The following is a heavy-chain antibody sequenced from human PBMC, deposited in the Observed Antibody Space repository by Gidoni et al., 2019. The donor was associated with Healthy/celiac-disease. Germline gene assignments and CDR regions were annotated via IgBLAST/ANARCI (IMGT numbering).Heavy chain of an antibody. D-gene: IGHD6-13*01. CDR1: GFTVSSNY. CDR2: IYSGGST. J-gene: IGHJ4*02. CDR3: HASSWYSPTFFHFDY. Sequence: EVQLVESGGGLVQPGGSQRLSCAASGFTVSSNYMSWVRQAPGKGLEWVSVIYSGGSTYYADSVKGRFTISRDNSKNTLYLQMNSLRAEDTAVYYCHASSWYSPTFFHFDYWGQGTLVTVSS. V-gene: IGHV3-66*01.